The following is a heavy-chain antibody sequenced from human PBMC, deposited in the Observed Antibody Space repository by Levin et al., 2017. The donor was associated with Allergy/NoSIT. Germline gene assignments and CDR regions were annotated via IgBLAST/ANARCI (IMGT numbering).Heavy chain of an antibody. CDR2: IYNSGST. D-gene: IGHD3-9*01. J-gene: IGHJ4*02. V-gene: IGHV4-39*01. CDR3: ARQCYDIFTGYYNFDY. Sequence: ESLKISCTVSGCSISSSISYWGWIRQAPGKGLEWIGSIYNSGSTYYNPSLKSRVTTSVDTSKNQFSLKLSSVTAADTAVYYCARQCYDIFTGYYNFDYWGQGTLVTVSS. CDR1: GCSISSSISY.